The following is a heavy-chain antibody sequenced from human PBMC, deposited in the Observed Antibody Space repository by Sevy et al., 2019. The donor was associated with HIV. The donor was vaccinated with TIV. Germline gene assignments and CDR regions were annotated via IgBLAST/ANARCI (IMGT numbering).Heavy chain of an antibody. J-gene: IGHJ4*02. CDR1: SGSISSYY. V-gene: IGHV4-59*01. Sequence: SETLSLTCTVSSGSISSYYWSWIRQPPGKGLEWIGYICYSGSTNYNPSLKSRVTISVDTSKNQFSLKLSSVTAADTAVYYCARGVPYYYDSSGYYYVYFDYWGQGTLVTVSS. D-gene: IGHD3-22*01. CDR2: ICYSGST. CDR3: ARGVPYYYDSSGYYYVYFDY.